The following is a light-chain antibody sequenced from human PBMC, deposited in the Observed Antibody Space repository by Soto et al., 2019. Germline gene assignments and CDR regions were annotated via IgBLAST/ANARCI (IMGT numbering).Light chain of an antibody. J-gene: IGKJ1*01. CDR1: QSISSW. CDR3: QQSYSTPRT. V-gene: IGKV1-5*01. CDR2: DAS. Sequence: DIQMPQSPSTLSASVGDRVTITCRASQSISSWLAWYQQKPGKAPKLLIYDASSLESGVPSRFSGSGSGTEFTLTISSLQPEDFATYYCQQSYSTPRTFGQGTKVDIK.